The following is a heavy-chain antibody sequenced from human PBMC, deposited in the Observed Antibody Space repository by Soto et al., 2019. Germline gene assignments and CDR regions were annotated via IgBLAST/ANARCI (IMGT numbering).Heavy chain of an antibody. V-gene: IGHV1-3*01. CDR3: ARDVGALDY. D-gene: IGHD2-15*01. CDR1: GYTFTSYA. CDR2: INAGNGNT. Sequence: QVQLVQSGAEXKKPGASVKVXXXASGYTFTSYATHWVRQAPGQRLEWMGWINAGNGNTKYSQKFQGRVTITRDTSASTAYMELSSLRSEDTAVYYCARDVGALDYWGQGTLVTVSS. J-gene: IGHJ4*02.